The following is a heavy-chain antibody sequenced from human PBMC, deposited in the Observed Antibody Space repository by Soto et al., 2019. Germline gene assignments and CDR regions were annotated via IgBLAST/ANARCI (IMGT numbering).Heavy chain of an antibody. J-gene: IGHJ4*02. D-gene: IGHD6-25*01. V-gene: IGHV1-2*04. CDR3: VREMWTRSGPQNFFDY. Sequence: ASVKVSCKASGYTFTGYYMHWVRQAPGQGLEWMGWINPNSGGTNYAQKFQGWVTMTRDTSISTAYMEMRSLSSDDTAIYYCVREMWTRSGPQNFFDYWGLGALVTVSS. CDR1: GYTFTGYY. CDR2: INPNSGGT.